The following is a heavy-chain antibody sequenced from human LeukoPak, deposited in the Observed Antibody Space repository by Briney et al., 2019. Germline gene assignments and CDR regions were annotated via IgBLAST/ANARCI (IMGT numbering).Heavy chain of an antibody. CDR1: GFTFSGNW. V-gene: IGHV3-7*01. J-gene: IGHJ4*02. CDR2: INQDGSEE. CDR3: VRDGGVSGYDLLDY. D-gene: IGHD5-12*01. Sequence: RGSLRLSCAASGFTFSGNWMTWVRQPPGKGLKWVSNINQDGSEEHYMDSVKARFTISRDNAKNSLSLQMNSLRAEDTGVYYCVRDGGVSGYDLLDYWGQGTLVTVSS.